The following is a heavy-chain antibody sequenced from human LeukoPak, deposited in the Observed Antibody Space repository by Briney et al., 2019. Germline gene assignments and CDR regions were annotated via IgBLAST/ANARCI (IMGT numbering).Heavy chain of an antibody. CDR2: IYYSGST. CDR3: ARSGGGARDAFDI. J-gene: IGHJ3*02. D-gene: IGHD1-26*01. Sequence: SETLSLTCTVSGGSISSSSYYWGWIRQPPGKGLEWIGSIYYSGSTNYNPSLKSRVTISVDTSKNQFSLKLSSVTAADTAVYYCARSGGGARDAFDIWGQGTMVTVSS. CDR1: GGSISSSSYY. V-gene: IGHV4-39*07.